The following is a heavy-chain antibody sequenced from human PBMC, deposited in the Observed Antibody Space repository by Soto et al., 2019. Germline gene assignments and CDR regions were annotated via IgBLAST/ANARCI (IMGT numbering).Heavy chain of an antibody. Sequence: QTRSLPFAISGDGVSSNSSAWNWIRKSPSRGLEWLGRTYYRSKWYNDYAVSVKSRITINPDTSKNQFSLQLNSVTPEDTAVCYCARDHSSGWYGDYYFDYWGQGTLVTVSS. J-gene: IGHJ4*02. D-gene: IGHD6-19*01. CDR1: GDGVSSNSSA. CDR3: ARDHSSGWYGDYYFDY. V-gene: IGHV6-1*01. CDR2: TYYRSKWYN.